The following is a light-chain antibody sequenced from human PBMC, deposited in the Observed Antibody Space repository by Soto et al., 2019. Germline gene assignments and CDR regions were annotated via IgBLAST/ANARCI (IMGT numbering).Light chain of an antibody. CDR1: QTISSW. V-gene: IGKV1-5*03. CDR2: KAS. Sequence: DIQMTQSPSTLSASVGDRVTITCRASQTISSWLAWYQQKPGQAPKLLIYKASTLEGGVSSRFSGSGSRTEFTLTISNLQPDDFATYYCQQYNTYYTFGQGTKLEIK. CDR3: QQYNTYYT. J-gene: IGKJ2*01.